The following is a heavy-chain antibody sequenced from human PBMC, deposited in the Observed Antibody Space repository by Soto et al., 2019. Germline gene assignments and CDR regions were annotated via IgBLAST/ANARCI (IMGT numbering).Heavy chain of an antibody. D-gene: IGHD2-21*02. Sequence: SETLSLTCGVSGGTVASSHWWSWVRPSPGGGLEWIGNVYHTGDTNLNPSLQSRVTISVDKSNNQFSLRLNSLTAADTAVYFSAREIVTAGGNNYFDPWGPGTLVTVSS. CDR3: AREIVTAGGNNYFDP. CDR2: VYHTGDT. J-gene: IGHJ5*02. CDR1: GGTVASSHW. V-gene: IGHV4-4*02.